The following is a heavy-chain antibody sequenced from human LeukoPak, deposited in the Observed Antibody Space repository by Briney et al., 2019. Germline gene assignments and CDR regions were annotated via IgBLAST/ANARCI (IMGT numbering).Heavy chain of an antibody. CDR3: TRGFTIHMDV. D-gene: IGHD3-3*01. Sequence: GGSLRLSCTTSGFTFRDYTVSWVRQAPGKGLEWVGFIRGKAFGEAIEYAASVRGRFTISRDDSKSTAYLQMNSLKTEDTAVYYCTRGFTIHMDVWGKGTTVTVSS. CDR1: GFTFRDYT. J-gene: IGHJ6*03. V-gene: IGHV3-49*04. CDR2: IRGKAFGEAI.